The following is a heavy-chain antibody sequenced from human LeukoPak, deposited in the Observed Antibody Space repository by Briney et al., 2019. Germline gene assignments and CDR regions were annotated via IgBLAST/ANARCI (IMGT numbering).Heavy chain of an antibody. CDR2: ISGSGGGT. Sequence: GSLRLSCAASGFTFSSYAMSWVRQAPGKGLEWVSAISGSGGGTDYADSVKGRFTISRDNSKNTLFLQMNSLRAEDTAVYHCARMMTDFDGSGHDIQRGAFDIWGQGTMVTVS. CDR3: ARMMTDFDGSGHDIQRGAFDI. V-gene: IGHV3-23*01. J-gene: IGHJ3*02. D-gene: IGHD5-12*01. CDR1: GFTFSSYA.